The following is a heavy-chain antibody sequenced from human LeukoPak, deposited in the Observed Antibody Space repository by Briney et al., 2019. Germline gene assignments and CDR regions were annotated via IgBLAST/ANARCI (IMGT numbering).Heavy chain of an antibody. J-gene: IGHJ4*02. V-gene: IGHV4-30-4*08. CDR3: ARGGLRFLEWFDY. D-gene: IGHD3-3*01. Sequence: PSETLSLTCTVSGGSISSGDYYWSWIRQPPGKGLEWIGYIYYSGSTYYNPSLKSRVTISVDTTKNQFFLKLSAVTAADTAVYYCARGGLRFLEWFDYWGQGTLVTVSS. CDR1: GGSISSGDYY. CDR2: IYYSGST.